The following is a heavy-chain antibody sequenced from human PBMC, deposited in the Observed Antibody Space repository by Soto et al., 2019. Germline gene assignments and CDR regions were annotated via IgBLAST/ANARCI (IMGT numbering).Heavy chain of an antibody. CDR1: GFTFSSYW. V-gene: IGHV3-74*01. Sequence: HPGGSLRLSCAASGFTFSSYWMHWVRQAPGKGLVWVSRINSDGSSTSYADSVKGRFTISRDNAKNTLYLQMNSLRAEDTAVYYCARNKYSYGDLNWFDPWGQGTLVTVSS. CDR3: ARNKYSYGDLNWFDP. J-gene: IGHJ5*02. D-gene: IGHD5-18*01. CDR2: INSDGSST.